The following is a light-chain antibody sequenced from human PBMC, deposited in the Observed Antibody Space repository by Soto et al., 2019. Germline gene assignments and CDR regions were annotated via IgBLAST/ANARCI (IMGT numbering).Light chain of an antibody. Sequence: EIVMTQSPSTLSVSPGERVTLSCRASQSVDSYLAWYQHKPGQAPRLLIYGASTRATGIPARFSGSGSGTDFTLTISSLQSEDFAVYFCQQCSDWPLFTFGQGTRLEIK. CDR3: QQCSDWPLFT. CDR1: QSVDSY. V-gene: IGKV3-15*01. J-gene: IGKJ5*01. CDR2: GAS.